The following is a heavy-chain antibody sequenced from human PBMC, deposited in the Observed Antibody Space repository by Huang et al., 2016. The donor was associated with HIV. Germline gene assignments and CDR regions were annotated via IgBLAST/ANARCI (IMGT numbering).Heavy chain of an antibody. CDR3: ARMTTTSNWFDP. D-gene: IGHD4-17*01. J-gene: IGHJ5*02. CDR2: INWKDDT. V-gene: IGHV2-70*01. Sequence: QVTLRESGPALVKPTQTLTLTCSFSGFSLSTSGLCVGWIRQPPGKALEWLALINWKDDTFYRKSLKYRLTISKDTSKNQVVRTLTDMDPLDTATYFCARMTTTSNWFDPWGQGTLVTVSS. CDR1: GFSLSTSGLC.